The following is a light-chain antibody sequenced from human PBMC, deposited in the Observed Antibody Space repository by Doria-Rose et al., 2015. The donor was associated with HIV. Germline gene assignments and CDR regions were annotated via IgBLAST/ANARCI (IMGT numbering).Light chain of an antibody. V-gene: IGLV2-23*02. J-gene: IGLJ2*01. CDR1: SSDVGGYNY. CDR3: CSYAGSSTFLV. Sequence: GTSSDVGGYNYVSWYQQHPGKAPKLMIYDVSKRPSGVSNRFSGSKSGNTASLTISRLQAEDEADYYCCSYAGSSTFLVFGGGTKRTVL. CDR2: DVS.